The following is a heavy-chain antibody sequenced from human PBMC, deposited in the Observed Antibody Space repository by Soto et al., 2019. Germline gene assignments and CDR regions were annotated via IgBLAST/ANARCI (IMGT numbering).Heavy chain of an antibody. CDR2: ISSSSSTI. V-gene: IGHV3-48*01. J-gene: IGHJ4*02. CDR1: GFTFSSYS. CDR3: VSWVSVHFDY. Sequence: GGSLRLSCAASGFTFSSYSMNWVRQAPGKGLEWVSYISSSSSTIYYADSVLGRFTISRDSSRNTVNLLMNRLRVEDTARYFCVSWVSVHFDYWGPGTLFTVSS. D-gene: IGHD2-8*01.